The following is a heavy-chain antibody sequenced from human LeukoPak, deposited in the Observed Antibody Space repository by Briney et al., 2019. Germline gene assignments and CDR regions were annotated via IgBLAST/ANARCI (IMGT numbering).Heavy chain of an antibody. CDR1: GGSFSGYY. Sequence: PSETLSLTCAVYGGSFSGYYWSWIRQPPGKGLEWIGEINHSGSTNYNPSLKSRVTISVDTSKNQFSLKLSSVTAADTAVYYCASLTVDTAMVEDYWGQGTLVTVSS. CDR3: ASLTVDTAMVEDY. V-gene: IGHV4-34*01. J-gene: IGHJ4*02. CDR2: INHSGST. D-gene: IGHD5-18*01.